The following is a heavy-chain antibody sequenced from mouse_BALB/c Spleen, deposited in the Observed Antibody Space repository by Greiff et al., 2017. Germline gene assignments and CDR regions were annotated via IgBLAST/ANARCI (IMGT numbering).Heavy chain of an antibody. D-gene: IGHD2-3*01. CDR3: TRRENGYYLYAMDY. CDR2: IDPETGGT. V-gene: IGHV1-15*01. Sequence: QVQLQQSGAELVRPGASVTLSCKASGYTFTDYEMHWVKQTPVHGLEWIGAIDPETGGTAYNQKFKGKATLTADKSSSTAYMELRSLTSEDSAVYYCTRRENGYYLYAMDYWGQGTSVTVSS. CDR1: GYTFTDYE. J-gene: IGHJ4*01.